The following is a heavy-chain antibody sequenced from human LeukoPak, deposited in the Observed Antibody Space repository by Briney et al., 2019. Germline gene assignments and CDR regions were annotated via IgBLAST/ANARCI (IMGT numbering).Heavy chain of an antibody. Sequence: SGGSLRLSCAASGFTFSSYAMSWVRQAPGKGLEWVSAISGSGGSTYYADSVKGRFTISRDNSKNTLYLQMNSLRAEDTAVYYCAKLNRYYYDSSGYLFDYWGQGTLVTVSS. V-gene: IGHV3-23*01. J-gene: IGHJ4*02. CDR2: ISGSGGST. D-gene: IGHD3-22*01. CDR3: AKLNRYYYDSSGYLFDY. CDR1: GFTFSSYA.